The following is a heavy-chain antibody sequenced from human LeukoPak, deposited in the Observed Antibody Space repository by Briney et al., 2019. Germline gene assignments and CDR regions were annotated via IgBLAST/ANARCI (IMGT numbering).Heavy chain of an antibody. CDR1: GFTFTDYN. Sequence: ASVKVSCKASGFTFTDYNMHWVGLAHGQGLEWMGYINPHSGVTSFPQKFRGRVTLTTDTSISAAYMELSSLISDDTAMYYCVREGITKAFDLWGQGALVTVSS. J-gene: IGHJ4*02. CDR2: INPHSGVT. D-gene: IGHD1-14*01. CDR3: VREGITKAFDL. V-gene: IGHV1-2*02.